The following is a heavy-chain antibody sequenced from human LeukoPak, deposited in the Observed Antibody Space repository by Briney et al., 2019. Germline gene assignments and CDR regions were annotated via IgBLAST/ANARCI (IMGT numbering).Heavy chain of an antibody. V-gene: IGHV3-66*01. Sequence: GGSLRLSCAASGFTFRSYAMSWVRQAPGKGLEWVSVIYSGGSTYYADSVKGRFTISRDNSKNTLYLQMNSLRAEDTAVYYCARVSLNYCYGMDVWGQGTTVTVSS. CDR2: IYSGGST. J-gene: IGHJ6*02. CDR1: GFTFRSYA. D-gene: IGHD5/OR15-5a*01. CDR3: ARVSLNYCYGMDV.